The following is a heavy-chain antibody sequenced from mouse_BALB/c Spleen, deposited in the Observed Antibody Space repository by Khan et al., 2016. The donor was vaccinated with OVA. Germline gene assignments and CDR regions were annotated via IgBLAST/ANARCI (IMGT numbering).Heavy chain of an antibody. CDR3: ARPPYFAYVMVY. V-gene: IGHV9-3-1*01. D-gene: IGHD2-10*01. CDR2: INTNTGEP. Sequence: QIQLVQSGPELKKPGETVKISCKASGYTFTNYGLNWVKQAPGKGLQWIGWINTNTGEPTYAVDFKGRFAFSLETSSSTAYMQINNLTNEDTAAYFCARPPYFAYVMVYWGQGTSVTVSA. J-gene: IGHJ4*01. CDR1: GYTFTNYG.